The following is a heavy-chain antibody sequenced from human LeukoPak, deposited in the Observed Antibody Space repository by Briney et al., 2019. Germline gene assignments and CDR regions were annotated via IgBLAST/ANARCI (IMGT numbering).Heavy chain of an antibody. J-gene: IGHJ4*02. CDR1: GGSISSGGYS. CDR3: ARAFGAAGLFGQ. CDR2: IYHSGST. V-gene: IGHV4-30-2*01. D-gene: IGHD6-13*01. Sequence: SETLSLTCAVSGGSISSGGYSWSWIRQPPGKGLEWIGYIYHSGSTYYNPSLKSRVTISVDRSKNQFSLKLSSVTAADTAVYYCARAFGAAGLFGQWGQGTLVTVSS.